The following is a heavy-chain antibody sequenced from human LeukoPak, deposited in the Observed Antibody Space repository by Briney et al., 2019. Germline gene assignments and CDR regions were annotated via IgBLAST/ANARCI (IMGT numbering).Heavy chain of an antibody. V-gene: IGHV3-53*04. CDR1: GFTVSSNY. CDR3: ARGGTPGYSSGRIDY. CDR2: IYSAGNT. Sequence: GGSLRLSCVASGFTVSSNYMSWVRQAPGKGLEWVSVIYSAGNTYYADSVKGRFTVSRHNSKNTLYLQMNSLRVEDTAVYYCARGGTPGYSSGRIDYWGQGTLVTVSS. J-gene: IGHJ4*02. D-gene: IGHD6-19*01.